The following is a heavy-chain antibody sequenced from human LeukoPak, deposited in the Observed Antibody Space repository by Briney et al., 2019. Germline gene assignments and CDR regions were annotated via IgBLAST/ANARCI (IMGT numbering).Heavy chain of an antibody. CDR2: IRYDGSNK. D-gene: IGHD3-16*02. J-gene: IGHJ4*02. CDR3: AKDGYNDYVLGSYPAYYFDY. CDR1: GFTFSSYG. V-gene: IGHV3-30*02. Sequence: QSGGSLRLSCAASGFTFSSYGMHWVRQAPGKGLEWVAFIRYDGSNKYYADSVKGRFTISRDNSKNTQYLQINSLRAEDTAGYYCAKDGYNDYVLGSYPAYYFDYWGQGTLVTVSS.